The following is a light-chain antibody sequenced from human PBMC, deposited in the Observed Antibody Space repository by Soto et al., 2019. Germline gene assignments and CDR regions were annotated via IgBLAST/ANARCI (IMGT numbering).Light chain of an antibody. CDR1: QGITNY. Sequence: DIQMTQSPSSLSASVGDRVTITCRASQGITNYLAWYQQKPGRVPKLLIYAASALHSGVPSRFSGSGSGTDFTLTISSLQPEDVASYYCQKYNSAPWTIGQGTKVDIK. V-gene: IGKV1-27*01. CDR3: QKYNSAPWT. CDR2: AAS. J-gene: IGKJ1*01.